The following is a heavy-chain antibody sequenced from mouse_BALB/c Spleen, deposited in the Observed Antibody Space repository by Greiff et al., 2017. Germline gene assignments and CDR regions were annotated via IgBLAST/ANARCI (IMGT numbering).Heavy chain of an antibody. CDR3: NADYYGSSRLAY. V-gene: IGHV14-4*02. Sequence: EVQLQQSGAELVRSGASVKLSCTASGFNIKDYYMHWVKQRPEQGLEWIGWIDPENGDTEYAPKFQGKATMTADTSSNTAYLQLSSLTSEDTAVYYCNADYYGSSRLAYWGQGTLVTVSA. CDR2: IDPENGDT. D-gene: IGHD1-1*01. J-gene: IGHJ3*01. CDR1: GFNIKDYY.